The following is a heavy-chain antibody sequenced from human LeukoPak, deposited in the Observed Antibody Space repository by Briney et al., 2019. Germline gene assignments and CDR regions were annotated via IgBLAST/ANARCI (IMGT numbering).Heavy chain of an antibody. CDR1: GFTFSSYW. V-gene: IGHV3-7*03. Sequence: GGSLRLSCAASGFTFSSYWMSWVRQAPGKGLEWVANINKDGGEKYYVDSVKGRFTISRDNAKNSLYLQMNSLRADDTAVYYCARERGGYYDSSGYQPYYFDYWGQGTLVTVSS. J-gene: IGHJ4*02. CDR3: ARERGGYYDSSGYQPYYFDY. CDR2: INKDGGEK. D-gene: IGHD3-22*01.